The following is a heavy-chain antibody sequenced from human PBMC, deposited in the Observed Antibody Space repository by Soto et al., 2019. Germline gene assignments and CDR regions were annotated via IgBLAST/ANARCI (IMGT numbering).Heavy chain of an antibody. D-gene: IGHD3-22*01. V-gene: IGHV1-69*13. CDR2: IIPIFGTA. J-gene: IGHJ5*02. CDR1: GGTFSSYA. Sequence: GASVKVSCKASGGTFSSYAISWVRQAPGQGLEWMGGIIPIFGTANYAQKFQGRVTITADESTSTAYMELSSLRSEDTAVYYCARDLDYYDSSGYYLNNWFDPWGQGTLVTVSS. CDR3: ARDLDYYDSSGYYLNNWFDP.